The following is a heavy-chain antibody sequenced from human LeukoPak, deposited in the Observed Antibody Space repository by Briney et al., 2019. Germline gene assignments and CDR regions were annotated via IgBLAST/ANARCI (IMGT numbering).Heavy chain of an antibody. V-gene: IGHV3-66*01. CDR2: IYSGGST. J-gene: IGHJ6*03. Sequence: GGSLRLSCAASGFTVSSNYMSWVRQAPGKGLEWVSVIYSGGSTYYADSVKGRFTISRDDSKNTLFLQMNSLKTEDTAVYYCTTDGVDTAMVDYYYYMDVWGKGTTVTVSS. CDR3: TTDGVDTAMVDYYYYMDV. CDR1: GFTVSSNY. D-gene: IGHD5-18*01.